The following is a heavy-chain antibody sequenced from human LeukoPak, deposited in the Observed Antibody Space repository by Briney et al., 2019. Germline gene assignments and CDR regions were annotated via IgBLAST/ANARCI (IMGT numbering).Heavy chain of an antibody. CDR2: ISSSGSTI. J-gene: IGHJ5*02. CDR3: ARDRGYYDSSGYYSNWFDP. D-gene: IGHD3-22*01. V-gene: IGHV3-48*03. CDR1: GFTFSSYE. Sequence: PGGSLRLSCAASGFTFSSYEMNWVRQAPGKGLEWVAYISSSGSTIYYADSVKGRFTISRDNAKNSLHLQMNSLRAEDTAVYYCARDRGYYDSSGYYSNWFDPWGQRTPVTVSS.